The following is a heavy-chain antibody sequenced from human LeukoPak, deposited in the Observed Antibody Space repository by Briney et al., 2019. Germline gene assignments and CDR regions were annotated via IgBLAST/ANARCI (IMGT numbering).Heavy chain of an antibody. V-gene: IGHV3-33*06. D-gene: IGHD6-6*01. CDR3: AKEVAARPLGANYYMDV. CDR1: GFTFSSYG. J-gene: IGHJ6*03. CDR2: IWYDGSNK. Sequence: PGGSLRLSCAASGFTFSSYGMHWVRQAPGKGLEWVAVIWYDGSNKYYADSVKGRFTISRDNSKNTLYLQMNSLRAEDTAVYYCAKEVAARPLGANYYMDVWGKGTTVTVSS.